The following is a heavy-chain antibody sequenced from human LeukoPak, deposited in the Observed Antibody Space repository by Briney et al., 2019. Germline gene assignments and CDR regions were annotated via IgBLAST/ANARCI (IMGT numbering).Heavy chain of an antibody. J-gene: IGHJ4*02. Sequence: PGRSLRLSCAASGFTFSSYAMHWVRQAPGKGLEWVAVISYDGSNKYYADSVKGRFTISRDNSKNTLYLQMNSLRAEDTAVYYCARVGATRSFDYWGQGTLVTVSS. D-gene: IGHD1-26*01. CDR1: GFTFSSYA. V-gene: IGHV3-30-3*01. CDR2: ISYDGSNK. CDR3: ARVGATRSFDY.